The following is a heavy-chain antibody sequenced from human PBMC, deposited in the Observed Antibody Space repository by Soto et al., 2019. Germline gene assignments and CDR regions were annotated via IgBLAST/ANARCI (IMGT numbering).Heavy chain of an antibody. V-gene: IGHV3-48*02. CDR2: IRSSSSTI. CDR3: ARDMQDCSGGSCYPGRARDV. D-gene: IGHD2-15*01. Sequence: EVQLVESGGGLVQPGGSLRLSCPASGFTFSRYSMNWVLPAPGQGLEWVSYIRSSSSTIYYADSVKGRFAISIDNAKNSLYLKMNSLRDEYTAVDYCARDMQDCSGGSCYPGRARDVWGQGTTVTVSS. J-gene: IGHJ6*02. CDR1: GFTFSRYS.